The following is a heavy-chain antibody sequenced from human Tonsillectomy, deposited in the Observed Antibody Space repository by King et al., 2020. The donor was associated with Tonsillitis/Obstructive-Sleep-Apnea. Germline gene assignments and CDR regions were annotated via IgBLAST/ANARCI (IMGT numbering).Heavy chain of an antibody. J-gene: IGHJ6*03. V-gene: IGHV4-34*01. Sequence: VQLQQWGAGLLKPSEPLSLTCAVYGGSFSGYYWSWIRQPPGKGLEWIGEINHSGSTNYNPSLKSRVPISVDTSKNQFSLKLSSVTAADTAVYYCARGGSYCSSTSCYRYYYYYMDVWGKGTTVTVSS. CDR3: ARGGSYCSSTSCYRYYYYYMDV. CDR2: INHSGST. D-gene: IGHD2-2*01. CDR1: GGSFSGYY.